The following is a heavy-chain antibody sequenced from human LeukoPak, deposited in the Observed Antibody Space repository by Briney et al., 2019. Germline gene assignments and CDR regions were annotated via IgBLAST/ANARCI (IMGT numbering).Heavy chain of an antibody. CDR1: GFTFSSYS. Sequence: GGSLRLSCAASGFTFSSYSMNWVRQAPGKGLEWVSSISSSSSYIYYADSVKGRFTISRDNAKNSLYLQMNSLRAEDTAVYYCARVPNGDYVIWFDPWGQGTLVTVSS. CDR3: ARVPNGDYVIWFDP. J-gene: IGHJ5*02. D-gene: IGHD4-17*01. V-gene: IGHV3-21*01. CDR2: ISSSSSYI.